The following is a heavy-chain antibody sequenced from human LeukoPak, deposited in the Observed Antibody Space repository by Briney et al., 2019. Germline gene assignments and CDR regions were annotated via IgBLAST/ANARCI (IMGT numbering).Heavy chain of an antibody. V-gene: IGHV1-46*01. CDR3: ARVNVDCSGGSCYFGY. Sequence: ASVRLSCKASGYTFTGYYMHWVRQAPGQGLEWMGIINPSGGSTSYAQKLQGRVTMTRDTSTSTVYMELSSLRSEDTAVYYCARVNVDCSGGSCYFGYWGQGTL. CDR2: INPSGGST. CDR1: GYTFTGYY. D-gene: IGHD2-15*01. J-gene: IGHJ4*01.